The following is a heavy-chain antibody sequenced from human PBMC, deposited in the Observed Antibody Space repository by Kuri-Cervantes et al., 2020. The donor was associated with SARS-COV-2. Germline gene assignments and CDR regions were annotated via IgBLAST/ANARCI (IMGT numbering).Heavy chain of an antibody. Sequence: GESLKISCAASGFTFSSYSMNWVRQAPGKGLEWVSYISGSGSTIYYADSVKGRFTISRDNAKNSLYLQMNSLRAEDTAVYYCAREGDIVVVPAAKYFQHWGQGTLVTVSS. D-gene: IGHD2-2*01. CDR1: GFTFSSYS. CDR3: AREGDIVVVPAAKYFQH. J-gene: IGHJ1*01. CDR2: ISGSGSTI. V-gene: IGHV3-48*04.